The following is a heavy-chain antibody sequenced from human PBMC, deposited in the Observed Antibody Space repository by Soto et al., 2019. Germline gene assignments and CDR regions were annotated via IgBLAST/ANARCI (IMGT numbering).Heavy chain of an antibody. CDR2: IYSGGST. D-gene: IGHD3-22*01. CDR3: ARGRPTYYDSSGWSAFDI. Sequence: EVQLVETGGGLIQPGGSLRLSCAASGFTVSSNYMSWVRQAPGKGLEWVSVIYSGGSTYYADSVKGRFTISSDNSKNTLYLQMNSLRAENTAEYYCARGRPTYYDSSGWSAFDIWGQGTMVTVSS. CDR1: GFTVSSNY. J-gene: IGHJ3*02. V-gene: IGHV3-53*02.